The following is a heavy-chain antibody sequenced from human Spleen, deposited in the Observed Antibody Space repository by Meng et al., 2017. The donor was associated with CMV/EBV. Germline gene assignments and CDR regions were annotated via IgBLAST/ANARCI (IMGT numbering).Heavy chain of an antibody. V-gene: IGHV3-13*01. J-gene: IGHJ4*02. CDR1: GFTFSSYD. CDR3: ARDHTPYGSGSYYTWDY. CDR2: IGPAGDT. Sequence: GESLKISCAVSGFTFSSYDMHWVRQATGKGLEWISVIGPAGDTYYADSVKGRFTISRDNSKNTLYLQMNSLRAEDTAVYYCARDHTPYGSGSYYTWDYWGQGTLVTVSS. D-gene: IGHD3-10*01.